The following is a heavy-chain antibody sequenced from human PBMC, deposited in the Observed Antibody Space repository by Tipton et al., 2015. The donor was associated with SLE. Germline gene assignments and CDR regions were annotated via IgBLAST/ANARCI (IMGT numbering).Heavy chain of an antibody. CDR1: GFTFSSYG. Sequence: SGFTFSSYGMHWVRQAPGKGLEWVAFIRYDGSNKYYADSVKGRFTISRDNSKNTLYLQMNSLRAEDTAVYYCAKDGEGLVDYWGQGTLVTVSS. V-gene: IGHV3-30*02. D-gene: IGHD2-21*01. J-gene: IGHJ4*02. CDR3: AKDGEGLVDY. CDR2: IRYDGSNK.